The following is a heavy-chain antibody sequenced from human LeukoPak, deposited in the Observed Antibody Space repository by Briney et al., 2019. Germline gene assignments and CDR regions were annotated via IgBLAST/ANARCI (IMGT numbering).Heavy chain of an antibody. J-gene: IGHJ4*02. CDR3: ARVPAGGPTDY. D-gene: IGHD6-25*01. CDR2: IYYSGST. Sequence: PSETLSLTCTVSGGSISSGGYYWSWIRQHPGKGLEWIGYIYYSGSTYYNPSLKSRVTISVDTSKNQFSLRLSSVTAADTAVYYCARVPAGGPTDYWGQGTLVTVSS. V-gene: IGHV4-31*03. CDR1: GGSISSGGYY.